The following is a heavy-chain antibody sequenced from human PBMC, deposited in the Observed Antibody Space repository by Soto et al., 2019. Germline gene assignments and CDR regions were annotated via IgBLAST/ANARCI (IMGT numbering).Heavy chain of an antibody. D-gene: IGHD3-22*01. V-gene: IGHV3-49*03. Sequence: GSLRLSCTASGFTFGEYAMSWFRQAPGKGLEWVGFIRSKAYGGTTEYAASVKGRFTISRDDSRSIAYLQMNSLKTEDTAVYYCTRGFGSGYYDSSGYPRPDYYHYGMDGWGQGTTVTVSS. J-gene: IGHJ6*02. CDR2: IRSKAYGGTT. CDR1: GFTFGEYA. CDR3: TRGFGSGYYDSSGYPRPDYYHYGMDG.